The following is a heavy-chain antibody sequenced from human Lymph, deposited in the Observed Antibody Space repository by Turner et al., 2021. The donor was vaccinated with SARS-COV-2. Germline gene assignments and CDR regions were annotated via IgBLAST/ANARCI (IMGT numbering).Heavy chain of an antibody. V-gene: IGHV4-61*01. J-gene: IGHJ6*02. D-gene: IGHD1-26*01. CDR3: ARDIIVGRPWSGSYPTYYGMDV. CDR1: GGSVSSGSYY. CDR2: IYYSGST. Sequence: QVQLQESGPGQVKPSETRSLTCTGAGGSVSSGSYYWSWIRQPPGKGLEWSGYIYYSGSTNYNPSLKSRVTISVDTSKNQFSLKLSSVTAADTAVYYCARDIIVGRPWSGSYPTYYGMDVWGQGTTVTVSS.